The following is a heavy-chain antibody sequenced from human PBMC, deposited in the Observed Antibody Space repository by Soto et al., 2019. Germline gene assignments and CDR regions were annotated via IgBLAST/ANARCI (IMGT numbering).Heavy chain of an antibody. CDR3: ATLGVVVPAAISYYVDY. CDR2: FDPEDGET. Sequence: ASVKVSCKVSGYTLTELSMHWVRQAPGKGLEWMGGFDPEDGETIYAQKFQGRVTMTEDTSTDTAYMELSSLRSEDTAVYYCATLGVVVPAAISYYVDYRGQGTLVTVSS. V-gene: IGHV1-24*01. CDR1: GYTLTELS. D-gene: IGHD2-2*02. J-gene: IGHJ4*02.